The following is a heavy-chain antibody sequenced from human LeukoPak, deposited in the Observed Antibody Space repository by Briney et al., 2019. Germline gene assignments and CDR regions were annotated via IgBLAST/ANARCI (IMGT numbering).Heavy chain of an antibody. CDR1: GYSFTDNW. Sequence: GESLKISCEASGYSFTDNWIAWVHQMPGKGLEWMGIIHPDDSDTRYSPSFQGQVTISADKSISTAYLQWSSLKASDTAMYYCARRQYGMDVWGQGTTVTVSS. CDR2: IHPDDSDT. V-gene: IGHV5-51*07. J-gene: IGHJ6*02. CDR3: ARRQYGMDV.